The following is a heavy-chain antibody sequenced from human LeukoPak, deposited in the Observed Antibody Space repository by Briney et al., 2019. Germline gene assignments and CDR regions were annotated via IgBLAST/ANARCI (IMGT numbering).Heavy chain of an antibody. CDR3: ARESSSVFDY. CDR1: GGSFSGYY. CDR2: INHSGST. Sequence: SETLSLTCAVYGGSFSGYYWSWIRQPPGKGPEWIGEINHSGSTNYNPSLKSRVTISVDTSKNQFSLKLSSVTAADTAVYYCARESSSVFDYWGQGTLVTVSS. D-gene: IGHD6-13*01. V-gene: IGHV4-34*01. J-gene: IGHJ4*02.